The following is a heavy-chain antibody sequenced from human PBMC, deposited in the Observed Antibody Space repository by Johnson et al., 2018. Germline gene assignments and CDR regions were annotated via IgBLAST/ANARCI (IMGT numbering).Heavy chain of an antibody. Sequence: VQLVQSVGGLVQPGGSLRLSCAGSGFTINDNFMSWVRQAPGKGLEWVSLIDSDGRTYYADSVRGRFTISRDNSMNTLFLQMNSLRDDDTAVYYCARGWCAYWGQGTLVTVSS. CDR3: ARGWCAY. V-gene: IGHV3-66*02. CDR1: GFTINDNF. CDR2: IDSDGRT. D-gene: IGHD2-8*01. J-gene: IGHJ4*02.